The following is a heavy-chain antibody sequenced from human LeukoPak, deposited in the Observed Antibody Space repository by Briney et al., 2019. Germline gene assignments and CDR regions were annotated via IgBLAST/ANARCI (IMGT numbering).Heavy chain of an antibody. D-gene: IGHD6-13*01. CDR1: GFTFSSYG. J-gene: IGHJ3*02. CDR3: ARDHSSSWDDDALDI. CDR2: IRFDGSDK. V-gene: IGHV3-30*02. Sequence: GGSLRLSCAASGFTFSSYGMHWVRQAPGKGLEWVAFIRFDGSDKYYADSVKGRFTISRDNSKNTLYLQMNSLRAEDTAVYYCARDHSSSWDDDALDIWGQGTKVTVSS.